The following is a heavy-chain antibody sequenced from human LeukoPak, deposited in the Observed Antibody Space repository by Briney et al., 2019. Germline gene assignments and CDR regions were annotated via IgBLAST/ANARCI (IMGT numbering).Heavy chain of an antibody. D-gene: IGHD1-26*01. Sequence: GGSLRLSCEASGFTFSSYTLNWVRQAPGKGLEWVSSISSYANYIDYADSVKGRFTISRDNAKNSLYLQMNSLRGEDTAVYYCARDNAGSYFVDYSGQGILVTVSS. CDR1: GFTFSSYT. CDR3: ARDNAGSYFVDY. V-gene: IGHV3-21*06. CDR2: ISSYANYI. J-gene: IGHJ4*02.